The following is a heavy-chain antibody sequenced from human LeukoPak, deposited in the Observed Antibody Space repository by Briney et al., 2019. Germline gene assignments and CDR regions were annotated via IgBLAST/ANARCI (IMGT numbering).Heavy chain of an antibody. J-gene: IGHJ4*02. D-gene: IGHD6-13*01. CDR3: ARGQQLVD. CDR2: TDGSST. CDR1: GFTFSSYW. Sequence: GGSLRLSCAASGFTFSSYWMHGVRQAPGKGLVWVSRTDGSSTSYADSVKGRFTISRDNAKNTLYLQMNSLRAEDTAVYYCARGQQLVDWGQGTLVTVSS. V-gene: IGHV3-74*01.